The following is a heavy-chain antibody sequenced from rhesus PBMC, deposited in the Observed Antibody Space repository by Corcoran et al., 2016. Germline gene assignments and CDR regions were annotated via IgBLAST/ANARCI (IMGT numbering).Heavy chain of an antibody. V-gene: IGHV3-132*02. J-gene: IGHJ4*01. CDR1: KFTFSSYY. D-gene: IGHD6-25*01. CDR3: AREKIAAAGMDG. CDR2: ISIGGGT. Sequence: VEQLVGSGGAWVRPGAPRRLPGQALKFTFSSYYVHGVRQAPGKGLEWVSAISIGGGTYYPDSVKGRFTISRDNAKNSLYLQMNSLRAEDTAVYYCAREKIAAAGMDGWGQGVLVTVSS.